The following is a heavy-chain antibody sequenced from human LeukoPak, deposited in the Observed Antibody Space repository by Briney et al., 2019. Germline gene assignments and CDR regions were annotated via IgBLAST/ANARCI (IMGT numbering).Heavy chain of an antibody. J-gene: IGHJ6*02. CDR3: ASLHYYYGMDV. V-gene: IGHV4-30-2*01. CDR2: IYHSGST. Sequence: PSQTLSLTCAVSGGSISSGGYSWSWIRQPPGKGLEWIGYIYHSGSTYYDPSLKSRVTISVDRSKNQFSLKLSSVTAADTAVYYFASLHYYYGMDVWGQGTTVTVSS. CDR1: GGSISSGGYS.